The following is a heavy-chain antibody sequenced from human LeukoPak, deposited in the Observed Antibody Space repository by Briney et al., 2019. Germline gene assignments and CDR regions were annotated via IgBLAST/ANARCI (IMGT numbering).Heavy chain of an antibody. CDR3: AKGDRGSSAYYFDY. V-gene: IGHV3-23*01. D-gene: IGHD6-6*01. CDR1: GFTFSSYA. Sequence: PTGGSLRLSCAASGFTFSSYAMSWVRQAPGKGLEWVSAISGSGGSTYYADSVKGRFTISRDNSKNTLYLQMNSLRAEDTAVYYCAKGDRGSSAYYFDYWGQGTLVTVSS. J-gene: IGHJ4*02. CDR2: ISGSGGST.